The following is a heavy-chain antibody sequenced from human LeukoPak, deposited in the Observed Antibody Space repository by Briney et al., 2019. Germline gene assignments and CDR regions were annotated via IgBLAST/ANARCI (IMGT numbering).Heavy chain of an antibody. CDR1: GGSISSSSYY. J-gene: IGHJ3*02. CDR3: ASSPGSSSGDAFDI. CDR2: IYYSGST. D-gene: IGHD6-6*01. Sequence: PSETLSLTCTVSGGSISSSSYYWGWIRQPPGKGLEWIGSIYYSGSTYYNPSLKSRVTISVDTSKNQFSLKLSSVTAADTAVYYCASSPGSSSGDAFDIWGQGTMVTVSS. V-gene: IGHV4-39*01.